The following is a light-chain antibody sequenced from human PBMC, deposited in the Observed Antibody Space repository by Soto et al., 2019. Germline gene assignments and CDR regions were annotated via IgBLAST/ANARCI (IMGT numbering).Light chain of an antibody. Sequence: DIQMTQSPSTLSGSVGDRVTITCRASQTISSWLAWYQQKPGKAPKLLIYKASTLKSGLPSRFSGSGSGTEFTLTISILQADDFTTYCCQDYNIHSDAFGQGTKVDIK. J-gene: IGKJ1*01. V-gene: IGKV1-5*03. CDR1: QTISSW. CDR2: KAS. CDR3: QDYNIHSDA.